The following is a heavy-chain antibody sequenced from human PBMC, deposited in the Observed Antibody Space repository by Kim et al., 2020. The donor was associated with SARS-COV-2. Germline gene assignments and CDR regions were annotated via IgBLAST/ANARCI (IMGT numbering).Heavy chain of an antibody. CDR3: ASWRDTSYYGMDV. V-gene: IGHV3-21*01. D-gene: IGHD5-18*01. J-gene: IGHJ6*02. Sequence: YADSVKGRFTISRDNAKNSLYLQMNSLRAEDTAVYYCASWRDTSYYGMDVWGQGTTVTVSS.